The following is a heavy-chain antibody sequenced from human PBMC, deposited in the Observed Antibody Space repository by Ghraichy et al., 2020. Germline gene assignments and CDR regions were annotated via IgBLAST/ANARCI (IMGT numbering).Heavy chain of an antibody. V-gene: IGHV3-33*08. CDR1: GFTFSSYG. D-gene: IGHD6-6*01. CDR3: AREKGSSSPNLDY. CDR2: IWYDGSNK. J-gene: IGHJ4*02. Sequence: GGSLRLSCAASGFTFSSYGMHWVRQAPGKGLEWVAVIWYDGSNKYYADSVKGRFTISRDNSKNTLYLQMNSLRAEDTAVYYCAREKGSSSPNLDYWGQGTLVTVSS.